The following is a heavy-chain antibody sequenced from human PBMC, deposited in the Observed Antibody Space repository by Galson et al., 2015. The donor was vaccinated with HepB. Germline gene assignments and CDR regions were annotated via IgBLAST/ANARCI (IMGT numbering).Heavy chain of an antibody. V-gene: IGHV3-74*01. CDR1: GFTFNNYW. CDR2: INGDGSIT. CDR3: TRDYYFDSSGYFYY. Sequence: SLRLSCAASGFTFNNYWMHWVRQAPGKGLVWVSHINGDGSITNYADSVKGRFTISRDNAKNTVSLQMDSLRADDTAVYYCTRDYYFDSSGYFYYWGQGSLVTVSS. J-gene: IGHJ4*02. D-gene: IGHD3-22*01.